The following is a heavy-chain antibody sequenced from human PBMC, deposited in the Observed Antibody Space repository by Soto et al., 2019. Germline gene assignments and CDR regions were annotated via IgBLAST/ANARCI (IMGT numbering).Heavy chain of an antibody. V-gene: IGHV4-34*01. J-gene: IGHJ6*03. CDR2: INHSGST. CDR1: GGSFSGYY. CDR3: ARMYDYIWGSYRQGPRRYYYYYMDV. D-gene: IGHD3-16*02. Sequence: SETLSLTCAVYGGSFSGYYWSWIRQPPGKGLEWIGEINHSGSTNYNPSLKSRVTISVDTSKNQFSLKLSSVTAADTAVYYCARMYDYIWGSYRQGPRRYYYYYMDVWGKGTTVTVSS.